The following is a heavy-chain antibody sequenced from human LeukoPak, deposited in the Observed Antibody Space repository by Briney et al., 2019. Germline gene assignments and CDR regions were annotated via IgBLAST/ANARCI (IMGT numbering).Heavy chain of an antibody. J-gene: IGHJ4*02. Sequence: SETLSLTCTVSGGSISSSSYYWGWIRQSPGKGLEWIGTMSNSGSTYYNPSLKSRVTISGDTAKNQFSLKLSSVTAADTAVYYCARRSQTAAGRGIDYWGQGTLVTVSS. D-gene: IGHD6-13*01. CDR1: GGSISSSSYY. CDR3: ARRSQTAAGRGIDY. V-gene: IGHV4-39*01. CDR2: MSNSGST.